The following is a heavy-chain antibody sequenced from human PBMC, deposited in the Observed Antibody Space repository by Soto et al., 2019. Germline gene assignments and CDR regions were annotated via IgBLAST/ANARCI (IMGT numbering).Heavy chain of an antibody. Sequence: SETLSLTCTVSGGSISSGGYYWSWIRQHPGKGLEWIGYIYYSGSTYYNPSLKSRVTISVDTSKNQFSLKLSSVTAADTAVYYCARVRHEEREQGYYYPNFDYWGQGTLVTVSS. J-gene: IGHJ4*02. CDR3: ARVRHEEREQGYYYPNFDY. CDR1: GGSISSGGYY. D-gene: IGHD3-22*01. CDR2: IYYSGST. V-gene: IGHV4-31*03.